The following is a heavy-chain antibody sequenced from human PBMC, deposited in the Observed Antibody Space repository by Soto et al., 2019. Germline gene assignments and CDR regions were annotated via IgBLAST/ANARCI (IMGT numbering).Heavy chain of an antibody. D-gene: IGHD5-18*01. CDR1: GGSISSYY. V-gene: IGHV4-59*01. Sequence: SETLSLTCTVSGGSISSYYWSWIRQPPGKGLEWIGYIYYSGSTNYNPSLESRVTISTDASRNQFSLTLSSVTAADTAVYYCARAGYTGTYSPFDYWGQGTQVTVSS. CDR2: IYYSGST. CDR3: ARAGYTGTYSPFDY. J-gene: IGHJ4*02.